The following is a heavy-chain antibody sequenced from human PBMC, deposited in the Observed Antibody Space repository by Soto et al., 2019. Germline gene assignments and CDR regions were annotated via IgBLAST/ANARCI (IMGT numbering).Heavy chain of an antibody. V-gene: IGHV4-30-2*01. CDR2: IYHGST. CDR1: GGSISSGGYS. J-gene: IGHJ4*02. Sequence: QLQLQESGSGLVKPSQTLSLTCAVSGGSISSGGYSWSWIRQPPGKGLEWIGYIYHGSTYYNPSLKTRAPXSXDXXKNHFSLKLSSVTAADTAVYYCARAGGLGAVAVDYWGQGTLVTVSS. CDR3: ARAGGLGAVAVDY. D-gene: IGHD6-19*01.